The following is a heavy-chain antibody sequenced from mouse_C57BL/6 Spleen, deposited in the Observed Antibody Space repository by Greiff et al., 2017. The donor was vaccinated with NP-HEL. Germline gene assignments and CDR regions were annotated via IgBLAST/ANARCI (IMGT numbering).Heavy chain of an antibody. Sequence: QVQLQQPGAELVMPGASVKLSCKASGYTFTSYWMHWVKQRPGQGLEWIGEIDPSDSFTNYNQKFKGKTTLTVDKSSSTAYMQLSSLTSDDSAVYDSARSKSNRPCYAMDYWGQGTSVTVSS. D-gene: IGHD2-5*01. V-gene: IGHV1-69*01. CDR3: ARSKSNRPCYAMDY. CDR1: GYTFTSYW. CDR2: IDPSDSFT. J-gene: IGHJ4*01.